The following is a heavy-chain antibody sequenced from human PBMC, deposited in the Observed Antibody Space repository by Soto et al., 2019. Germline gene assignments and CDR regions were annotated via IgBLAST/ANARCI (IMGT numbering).Heavy chain of an antibody. CDR1: RFTFNRYA. D-gene: IGHD3-22*01. J-gene: IGHJ4*02. Sequence: GGSLRLSCAASRFTFNRYAMHWVRQAPGKGLEWVTVISYDGSNKYYADSVKGRFTISRDNSENTLFLQMNSLRAEDTAVYYCARDAPSFYYDTSGYFDYWGRGTLVTVSS. V-gene: IGHV3-30-3*01. CDR2: ISYDGSNK. CDR3: ARDAPSFYYDTSGYFDY.